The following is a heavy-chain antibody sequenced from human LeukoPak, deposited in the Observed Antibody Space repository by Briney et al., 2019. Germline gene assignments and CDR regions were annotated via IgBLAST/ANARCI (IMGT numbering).Heavy chain of an antibody. CDR3: ASTPGYSYGNDAFDM. D-gene: IGHD5-18*01. V-gene: IGHV3-72*01. CDR1: GFTFSDHY. Sequence: GGSLRLSRAASGFTFSDHYMDWVRQAPGKGLEWVGLTRNKANAYTTEYAASVKGRFTISRDDSKNSLYLQMNSLKTEDTAVYYRASTPGYSYGNDAFDMWGQGTMVTVSS. J-gene: IGHJ3*02. CDR2: TRNKANAYTT.